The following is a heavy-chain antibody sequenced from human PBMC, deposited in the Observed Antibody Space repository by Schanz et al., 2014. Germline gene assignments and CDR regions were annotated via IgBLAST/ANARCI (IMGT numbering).Heavy chain of an antibody. J-gene: IGHJ4*02. D-gene: IGHD3-10*01. Sequence: QVHLVESGGGVVQPGRSLRLSCAASGFTFSSYPMHWVRQAPGKGLEWVALISYDGINKYYADSVKGRFTISRDNSKNTLYLQMNSLRTEDTAVYYCARGDMVRGVFDYWGQGTLVTVSS. V-gene: IGHV3-30*04. CDR3: ARGDMVRGVFDY. CDR2: ISYDGINK. CDR1: GFTFSSYP.